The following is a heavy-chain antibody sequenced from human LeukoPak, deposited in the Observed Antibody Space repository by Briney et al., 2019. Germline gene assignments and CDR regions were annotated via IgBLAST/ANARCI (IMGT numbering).Heavy chain of an antibody. CDR1: GGSISSSSYY. V-gene: IGHV4-39*01. CDR3: ARRDVPPEGGFDY. CDR2: IYYSGST. J-gene: IGHJ4*02. D-gene: IGHD2-15*01. Sequence: SETLSLTCTVSGGSISSSSYYWGWIRQPPGKGLEWIGSIYYSGSTYYNPSLKSRVTISVDTSKNQFSLKLSSVTAADTAVYYCARRDVPPEGGFDYWGQGTLVTVS.